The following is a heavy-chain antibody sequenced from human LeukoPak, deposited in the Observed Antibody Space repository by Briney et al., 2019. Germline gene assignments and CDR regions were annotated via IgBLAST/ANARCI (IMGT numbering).Heavy chain of an antibody. CDR1: GFSLSTYY. CDR2: IKHDGSEK. J-gene: IGHJ4*02. D-gene: IGHD3-22*01. Sequence: GGSLRLSCAASGFSLSTYYMNWVRQAPGKGLEWVANIKHDGSEKSYVDSVKGRFTISRDNAKGSVFLQMNSLRGDDTAVYYCAKPLYDSSGYLDYWGQGTLVTVSS. CDR3: AKPLYDSSGYLDY. V-gene: IGHV3-7*01.